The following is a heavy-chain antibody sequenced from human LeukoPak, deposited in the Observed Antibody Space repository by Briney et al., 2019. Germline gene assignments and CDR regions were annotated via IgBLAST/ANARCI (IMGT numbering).Heavy chain of an antibody. D-gene: IGHD6-25*01. CDR3: ARDSAAHGGY. J-gene: IGHJ4*02. Sequence: GGSLRLSCAASGFAFSSYAMSWVRQAPGKGLEWVSAISGSGGSTYYADSVKGRFTISRDNSKNTLYLQMNSLRDEDTAVYYCARDSAAHGGYWGQGTPVIVSS. CDR2: ISGSGGST. CDR1: GFAFSSYA. V-gene: IGHV3-23*01.